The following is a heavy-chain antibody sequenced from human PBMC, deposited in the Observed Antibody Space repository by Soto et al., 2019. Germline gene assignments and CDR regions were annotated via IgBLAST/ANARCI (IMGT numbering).Heavy chain of an antibody. J-gene: IGHJ6*02. Sequence: QVQLVQSGAEVKKPGSSVKVSCKASGGTFSSYAISWVRQAPGQGLEWMGGIIPIFGTANYAQKFQGRVTLTADKSTSTAYMELSSLRSEDTAVYYCARSGYSSSSDYYYYGMDVWGQGTTVTVSS. CDR3: ARSGYSSSSDYYYYGMDV. D-gene: IGHD6-6*01. CDR2: IIPIFGTA. CDR1: GGTFSSYA. V-gene: IGHV1-69*06.